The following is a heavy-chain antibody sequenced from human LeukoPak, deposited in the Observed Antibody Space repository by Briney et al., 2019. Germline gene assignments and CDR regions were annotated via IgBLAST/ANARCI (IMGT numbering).Heavy chain of an antibody. Sequence: SETLSLTCTVSGYSIRSGYYWGWIRQPPGKGLEWIGSIYYSGSTYYNPSLKSRVTISVDTSKNQFSLKLSSVTAADTAVYYCARPYLRGTVVNNWFDPWGQGTLVTVSS. CDR3: ARPYLRGTVVNNWFDP. CDR1: GYSIRSGYY. J-gene: IGHJ5*02. V-gene: IGHV4-38-2*02. D-gene: IGHD4-23*01. CDR2: IYYSGST.